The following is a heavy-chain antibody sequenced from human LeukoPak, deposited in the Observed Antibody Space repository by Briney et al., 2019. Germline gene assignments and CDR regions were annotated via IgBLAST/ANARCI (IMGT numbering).Heavy chain of an antibody. V-gene: IGHV3-11*04. J-gene: IGHJ4*02. CDR2: IISSGSTI. D-gene: IGHD6-13*01. CDR3: ARSGDGIAGQDQHPDY. Sequence: GGSLRLSGAVSGSTFSHKYTSWIRHAPGKGLEWVSYIISSGSTIYYADTVKGRFTITRDNAKNSLYLQMNSLRAEDTAVYCCARSGDGIAGQDQHPDYWGQGTLVTVSS. CDR1: GSTFSHKY.